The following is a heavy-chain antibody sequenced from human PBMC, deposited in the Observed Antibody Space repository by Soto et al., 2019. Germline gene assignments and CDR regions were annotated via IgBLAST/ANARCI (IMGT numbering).Heavy chain of an antibody. Sequence: EVQLVESGGGLVKPGESLRLSCTFTFSSYSLNWVRQAPGKGLEWVSSISSGSAYIKYADAVKGRFTISRDNANNLLYLQMRSLRVDDSAVYYFTSDEGGSYDNWCNTWGQGPLVTVSS. V-gene: IGHV3-21*01. CDR3: TSDEGGSYDNWCNT. CDR1: TFSSYS. CDR2: ISSGSAYI. J-gene: IGHJ5*02. D-gene: IGHD1-26*01.